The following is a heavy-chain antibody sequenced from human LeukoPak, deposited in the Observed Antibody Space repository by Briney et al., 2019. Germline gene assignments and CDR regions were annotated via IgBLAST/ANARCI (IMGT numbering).Heavy chain of an antibody. J-gene: IGHJ4*02. Sequence: ASVKVSCKASGYTFTSYDFNWLRQATGQGPEWMGWMNPNSGATGYAQKFQGRVTMTRSASINTAYMELTNLRSEDTAVYYCARALRGSGWYRYFDYWGQGTLVTVSS. V-gene: IGHV1-8*01. D-gene: IGHD6-19*01. CDR3: ARALRGSGWYRYFDY. CDR2: MNPNSGAT. CDR1: GYTFTSYD.